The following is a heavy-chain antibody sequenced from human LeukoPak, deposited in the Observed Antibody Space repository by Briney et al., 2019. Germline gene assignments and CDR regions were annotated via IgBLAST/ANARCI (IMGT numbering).Heavy chain of an antibody. D-gene: IGHD6-19*01. V-gene: IGHV3-23*01. J-gene: IGHJ6*02. CDR3: AKEITVAGPYSGMDV. Sequence: GGSLRLSCAASGFTFSNYAMSWVRQAPGKGLEWVSAITDSGASTYYADSVKGRFTISRDNSKNTLYLQMNSLRAEDTAVYYCAKEITVAGPYSGMDVWGQGTTVTVSS. CDR2: ITDSGAST. CDR1: GFTFSNYA.